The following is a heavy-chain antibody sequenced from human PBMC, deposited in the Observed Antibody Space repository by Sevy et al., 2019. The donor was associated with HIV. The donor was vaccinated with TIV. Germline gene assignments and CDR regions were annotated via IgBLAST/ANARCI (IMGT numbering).Heavy chain of an antibody. CDR3: AGAMGV. Sequence: GGSLRLSCVGSGISISSHWMNWVRQSPGKGLEWVANINQDGSEIYYVDSVKGRFTISRENAKNSGYLQMHSLRVEDCGVYYCAGAMGVWGQGTTVTVSS. J-gene: IGHJ6*02. CDR1: GISISSHW. CDR2: INQDGSEI. V-gene: IGHV3-7*01.